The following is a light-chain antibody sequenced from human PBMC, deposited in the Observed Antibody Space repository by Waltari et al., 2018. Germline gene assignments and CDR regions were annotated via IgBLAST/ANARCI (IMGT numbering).Light chain of an antibody. CDR2: DVS. CDR1: SSDVAAYNY. CDR3: ISYTTSDTMI. Sequence: QSALTQPASVSGSPGQSITISCTGTSSDVAAYNYVSWYQQHPGKVPKLIIYDVSHRPSGVSFRFSGSKSDNTASLTISGLQAEDEADYYCISYTTSDTMIFGGGTKLTVL. V-gene: IGLV2-14*03. J-gene: IGLJ2*01.